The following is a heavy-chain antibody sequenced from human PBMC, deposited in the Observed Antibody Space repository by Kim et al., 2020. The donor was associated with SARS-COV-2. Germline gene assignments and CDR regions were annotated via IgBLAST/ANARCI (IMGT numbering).Heavy chain of an antibody. Sequence: RFTISRDNSKNSLYLQMNSLRTEDTALYYCAKEPLKGLWFGAPKGSNFDYWGQGTLVTVSS. V-gene: IGHV3-43*01. D-gene: IGHD3-10*01. CDR3: AKEPLKGLWFGAPKGSNFDY. J-gene: IGHJ4*02.